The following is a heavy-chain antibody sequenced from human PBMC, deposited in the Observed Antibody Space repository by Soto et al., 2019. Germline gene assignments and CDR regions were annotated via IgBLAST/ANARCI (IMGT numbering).Heavy chain of an antibody. Sequence: QLQLQESGPGLVKPSETLSLTCTVSGGSISSSSYYWGWIRQPPGKGLEWIGSIYYSGSTYYNPSLKSRVTISVDTSKNQFSLKLSSVTAADTAVYYCASSPVYYDSSGYTYWGQGTLVTVSS. V-gene: IGHV4-39*01. J-gene: IGHJ4*02. CDR2: IYYSGST. CDR1: GGSISSSSYY. D-gene: IGHD3-22*01. CDR3: ASSPVYYDSSGYTY.